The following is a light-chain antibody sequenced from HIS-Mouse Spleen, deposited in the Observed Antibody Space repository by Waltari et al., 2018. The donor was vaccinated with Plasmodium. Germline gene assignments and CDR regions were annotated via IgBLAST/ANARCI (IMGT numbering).Light chain of an antibody. CDR3: QQYDNLPPLFT. CDR1: QDTSNY. CDR2: DAS. V-gene: IGKV1-33*01. J-gene: IGKJ3*01. Sequence: DIQITHSPSSLSASVGDRVTITCQARQDTSNYLNWYQQKPGKAPKLLIYDASNKETGVPSRCSGSGSGTEFTFTISSLQPEDIATYYCQQYDNLPPLFTFGPGTKVDIK.